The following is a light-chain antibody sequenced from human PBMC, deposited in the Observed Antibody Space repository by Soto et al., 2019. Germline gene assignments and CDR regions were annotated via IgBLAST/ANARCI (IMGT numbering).Light chain of an antibody. CDR1: QYINNW. Sequence: DIQMTQSPSTLSASLGDRVTITCRASQYINNWLAWYQQRPGTAPRLLIHKASTLQTGVPSRFSGSASGTEFTLTIRSLQPDDFAIYYCQQYNSYPHTFGQGTKLEIK. J-gene: IGKJ2*01. CDR2: KAS. CDR3: QQYNSYPHT. V-gene: IGKV1-5*03.